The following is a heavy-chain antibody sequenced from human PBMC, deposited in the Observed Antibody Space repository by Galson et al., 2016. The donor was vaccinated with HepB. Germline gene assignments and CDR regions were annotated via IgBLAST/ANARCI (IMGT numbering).Heavy chain of an antibody. Sequence: SETLSLTCTVSGGSISTYYWSWIRQPPGKGLEWIGYIYYSGSINYNPSLKSRVTVSVDTSKNQFSLKLNSVIAADTAVYYCARELGPYYYMDVWGKGTTVTVSS. CDR2: IYYSGSI. CDR1: GGSISTYY. V-gene: IGHV4-59*01. CDR3: ARELGPYYYMDV. J-gene: IGHJ6*03.